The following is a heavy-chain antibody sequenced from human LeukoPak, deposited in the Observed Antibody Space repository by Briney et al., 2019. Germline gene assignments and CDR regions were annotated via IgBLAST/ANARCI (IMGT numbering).Heavy chain of an antibody. CDR1: VGSLSTYS. Sequence: SETLSFPCSAPVGSLSTYSWGWVRQSPGKRLEWIGYIYYGGTTNYNPSLKSRVTISADTAKNQFSLRLRSVTAADTAIYYCAGDTTVASGMQHWGQGTLVTVSS. CDR3: AGDTTVASGMQH. V-gene: IGHV4-59*01. CDR2: IYYGGTT. D-gene: IGHD4-23*01. J-gene: IGHJ4*02.